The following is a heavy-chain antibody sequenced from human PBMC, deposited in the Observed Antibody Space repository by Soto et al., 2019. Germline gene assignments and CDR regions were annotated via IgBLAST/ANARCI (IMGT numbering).Heavy chain of an antibody. Sequence: SSETLSLTCAVYGGSFSAYYWSWVRQPPGKGLEWIGEIIHSESTKYNPSLKSRVTISVDTSKRQFSLKVRSVTAADTAVYYCARGKRGSSWYRGEEKYYYYGMDVWGQGTPVTVSS. CDR3: ARGKRGSSWYRGEEKYYYYGMDV. V-gene: IGHV4-34*01. CDR1: GGSFSAYY. CDR2: IIHSEST. D-gene: IGHD6-13*01. J-gene: IGHJ6*02.